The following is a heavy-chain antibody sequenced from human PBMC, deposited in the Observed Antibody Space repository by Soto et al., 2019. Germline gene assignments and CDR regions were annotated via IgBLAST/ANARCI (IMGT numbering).Heavy chain of an antibody. CDR2: ISAYNGNT. V-gene: IGHV1-18*01. CDR1: GYTFTSYG. CDR3: ARRKPTQYYYKGMDV. J-gene: IGHJ6*02. Sequence: ASVKVSCKASGYTFTSYGISWVRQAPGQGLEWMGGISAYNGNTNYAQKLQGRVTITADASTSTAYMELSSLRSEDTAVYYCARRKPTQYYYKGMDVWGQGTTVTVSS. D-gene: IGHD3-10*01.